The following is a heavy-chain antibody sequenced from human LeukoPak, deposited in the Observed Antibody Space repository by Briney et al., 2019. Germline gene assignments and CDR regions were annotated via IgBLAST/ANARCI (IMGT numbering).Heavy chain of an antibody. V-gene: IGHV4-61*02. CDR1: GGSISSGSYY. CDR2: IYTSGST. CDR3: SSTAMVIGGGDY. Sequence: SETLSLTCTVSGGSISSGSYYWSWIRQPAGKGLEWIGRIYTSGSTNYNPSLKSRVTISVDTSKNQFSLKLSSATAADTAVYYCSSTAMVIGGGDYWGQGTLVTVSS. D-gene: IGHD5-18*01. J-gene: IGHJ4*02.